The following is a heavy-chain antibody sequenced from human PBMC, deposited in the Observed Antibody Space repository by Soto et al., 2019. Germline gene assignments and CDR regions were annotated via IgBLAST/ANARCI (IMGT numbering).Heavy chain of an antibody. V-gene: IGHV2-5*02. D-gene: IGHD6-19*01. CDR1: GFSLSTSGVG. CDR3: AHGGSGRSSGWYEGYYFDY. CDR2: IYWDDDK. Sequence: QITLKESGPTLVKPTQTLTLTCTFSGFSLSTSGVGVGWIRQPPGKALEWLALIYWDDDKRYSPSLKSRLTITKDTSKNQVVLTMTNMDPVDTATYYCAHGGSGRSSGWYEGYYFDYWGQGTLVTVSS. J-gene: IGHJ4*02.